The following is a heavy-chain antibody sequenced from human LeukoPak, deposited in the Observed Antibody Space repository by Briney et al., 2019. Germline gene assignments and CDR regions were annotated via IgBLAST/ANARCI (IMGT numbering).Heavy chain of an antibody. CDR2: ISSSGSTI. J-gene: IGHJ4*02. V-gene: IGHV3-48*03. CDR3: ARVRWGGLYYFDY. D-gene: IGHD3-16*01. CDR1: GFTFSSYE. Sequence: GGSLRLSCAASGFTFSSYEMNWVRQAPGKGLEWVSYISSSGSTIYYADSVKGRFTISRDNAKNTLYLQMNSLRAKDTAVYYCARVRWGGLYYFDYWGQGTLVTVSS.